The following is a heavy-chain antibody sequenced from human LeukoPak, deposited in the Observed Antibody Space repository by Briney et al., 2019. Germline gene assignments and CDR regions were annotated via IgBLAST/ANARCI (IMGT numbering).Heavy chain of an antibody. V-gene: IGHV4-39*07. CDR3: ARESGAGVVKWEGIVRPYYFDY. CDR2: IYDSGST. CDR1: GGSIRSSYYY. D-gene: IGHD4-23*01. Sequence: SETLSLTCTVSGGSIRSSYYYWGWIRQPPGKGLEWIGSIYDSGSTYYNPSLKSRVTISVDTSKNQFSLKLSSVTAADTAVYYCARESGAGVVKWEGIVRPYYFDYWGQGTLVTVSS. J-gene: IGHJ4*02.